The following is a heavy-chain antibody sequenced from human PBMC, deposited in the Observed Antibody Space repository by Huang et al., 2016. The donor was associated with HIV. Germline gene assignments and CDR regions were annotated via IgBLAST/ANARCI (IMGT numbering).Heavy chain of an antibody. V-gene: IGHV3-53*01. CDR2: RFGGGST. CDR1: GFTVSNNY. Sequence: EVQLVESGGGLIQPGGSLRLSCAASGFTVSNNYMTWVRQAPGKVREWVSVRFGGGSTSDADSVKGRFTISRDNSKNTLCLQMNSLRAEDTAVYYCARVPPGYGGNSYLDYWGQGTLVTVSS. CDR3: ARVPPGYGGNSYLDY. D-gene: IGHD2-21*02. J-gene: IGHJ4*02.